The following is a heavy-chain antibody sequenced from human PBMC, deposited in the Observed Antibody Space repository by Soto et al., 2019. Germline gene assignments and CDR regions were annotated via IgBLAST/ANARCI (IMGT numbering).Heavy chain of an antibody. CDR3: AITPRAAAAGTGGY. D-gene: IGHD6-13*01. CDR1: GFTFSSYA. V-gene: IGHV3-23*01. J-gene: IGHJ4*02. Sequence: GGSLRLSCAASGFTFSSYAMSWVRQAPGKGLEWVSAISGSGGSTYYADSVKGRFTISRDNSKNTLYLQMNSLRAEDTAVYYCAITPRAAAAGTGGYWGQGTLVTVSS. CDR2: ISGSGGST.